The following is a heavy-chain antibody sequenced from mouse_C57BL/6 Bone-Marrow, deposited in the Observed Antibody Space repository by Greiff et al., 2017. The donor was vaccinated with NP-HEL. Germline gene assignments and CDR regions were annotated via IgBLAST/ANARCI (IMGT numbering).Heavy chain of an antibody. CDR3: ARETYYCGSSYEYFDD. Sequence: QVQLQQSGPELVKPGASVKISCKASGYAFSSSWMNWVKQRPGKGLEWIGRIYPGDGDTNYNGKFKGKATLTADKSSSTAYMQLSSLTSEDSAVYFCARETYYCGSSYEYFDDWGKGTTLTVSS. D-gene: IGHD1-1*01. CDR2: IYPGDGDT. J-gene: IGHJ2*01. CDR1: GYAFSSSW. V-gene: IGHV1-82*01.